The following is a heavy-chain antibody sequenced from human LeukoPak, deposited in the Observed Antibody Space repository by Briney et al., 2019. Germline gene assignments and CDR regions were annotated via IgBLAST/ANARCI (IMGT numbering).Heavy chain of an antibody. CDR1: SGSISSSPYY. CDR3: ARHVGFITMVRGVINNNWFDP. V-gene: IGHV4-39*01. D-gene: IGHD3-10*01. CDR2: ISYSGSP. J-gene: IGHJ5*02. Sequence: SETLSLTCTVSSGSISSSPYYWGWIRQSPGKGLEWIGSISYSGSPYYNPSLKSRVTISVDTSKKQFSLKLSSVTAADTAVYYCARHVGFITMVRGVINNNWFDPWGQGTLVTVSS.